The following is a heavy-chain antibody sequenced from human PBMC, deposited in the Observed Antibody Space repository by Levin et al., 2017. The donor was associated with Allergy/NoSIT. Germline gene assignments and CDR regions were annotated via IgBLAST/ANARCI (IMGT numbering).Heavy chain of an antibody. CDR3: AKDDSGYDSWGGPFDY. Sequence: RAGGSLRLSCAASAFTFSSYAMSWVRQAPGKGLEWVSAISGSGGYTYYADSVKGRFTISRDNSKNTLYLQMNSLRAEDTAVYYCAKDDSGYDSWGGPFDYWGQGTLVTVSS. V-gene: IGHV3-23*01. CDR2: ISGSGGYT. D-gene: IGHD5-12*01. J-gene: IGHJ4*02. CDR1: AFTFSSYA.